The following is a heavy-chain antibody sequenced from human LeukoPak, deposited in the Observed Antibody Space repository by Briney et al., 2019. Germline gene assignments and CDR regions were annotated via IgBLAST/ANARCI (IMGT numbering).Heavy chain of an antibody. CDR1: GFAFRTFP. J-gene: IGHJ4*02. Sequence: GGSLRLSCAASGFAFRTFPMGWVRQAPGKGLEWVAFIRDDGSNQYYADSVKGRFTISRDNSKNTLYLQMNSLRAEDTAVYYCAKDRKVGPTSDYYFDYWGQGTLVTVSS. D-gene: IGHD1-26*01. CDR3: AKDRKVGPTSDYYFDY. CDR2: IRDDGSNQ. V-gene: IGHV3-30*02.